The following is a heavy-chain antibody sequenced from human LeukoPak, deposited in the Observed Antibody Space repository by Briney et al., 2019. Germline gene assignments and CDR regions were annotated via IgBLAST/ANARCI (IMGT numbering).Heavy chain of an antibody. V-gene: IGHV4-61*02. D-gene: IGHD6-6*01. Sequence: SETLSLTCTVSGGSISSGSYYWSWIRQPAGKGLEWIGRIYTSGSTNYNPSLKSRVTISVDTSKNQFSLKLSSVTAADTAVYYCARVVAARYYYYYMDVWGKGTTVTVSS. CDR2: IYTSGST. J-gene: IGHJ6*03. CDR1: GGSISSGSYY. CDR3: ARVVAARYYYYYMDV.